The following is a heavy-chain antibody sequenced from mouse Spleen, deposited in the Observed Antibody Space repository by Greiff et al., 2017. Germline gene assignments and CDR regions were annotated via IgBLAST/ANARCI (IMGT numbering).Heavy chain of an antibody. CDR1: GFSFNTYA. D-gene: IGHD1-1*01. V-gene: IGHV10-1*01. CDR2: IRSKSNNYAT. CDR3: VRHGHYYGSDYWYFDV. Sequence: EVMLVESGGGLVQPKGSLKLSCAASGFSFNTYAMNWVRQAPEKGLEWVARIRSKSNNYATYYADSVKDRFIISRDDSESMLYLQMNNLKTEDTAMYYCVRHGHYYGSDYWYFDVWGAGTTVTVSS. J-gene: IGHJ1*01.